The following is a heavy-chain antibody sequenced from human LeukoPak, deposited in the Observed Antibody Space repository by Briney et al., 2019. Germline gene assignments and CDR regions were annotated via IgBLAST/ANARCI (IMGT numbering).Heavy chain of an antibody. CDR3: AKEGYYYLDV. CDR1: GFTFNTYG. J-gene: IGHJ6*03. CDR2: IRYDGSNE. Sequence: PGGSLRLSCAASGFTFNTYGMHWVRQAPGKGLEWVSFIRYDGSNECYADSVKGRFTISRDNSKNTLYLQMNSLRPGDTAVYFCAKEGYYYLDVWGKGTTVTISS. V-gene: IGHV3-30*02.